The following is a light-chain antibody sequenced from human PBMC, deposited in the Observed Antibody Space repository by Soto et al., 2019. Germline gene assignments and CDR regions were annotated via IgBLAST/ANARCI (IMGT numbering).Light chain of an antibody. J-gene: IGKJ5*01. CDR1: QSVDSSY. CDR3: QVRTNWSIA. CDR2: DAS. Sequence: EVVLTQSPGTLSLSPVERATLSCMASQSVDSSYLAWYQQKPGQAPRLLIYDASNRATGIPARFSGTGSGTDFTLTINNLEPEDFAVYYCQVRTNWSIAFGRGTRLEIK. V-gene: IGKV3-11*01.